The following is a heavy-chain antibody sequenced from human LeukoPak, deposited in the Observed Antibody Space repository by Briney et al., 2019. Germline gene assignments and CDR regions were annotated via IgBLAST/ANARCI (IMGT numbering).Heavy chain of an antibody. CDR1: GYTFTSYG. CDR3: AGSRFRGSSGWYGY. Sequence: GASVKVSCKASGYTFTSYGISWVRQAPGQGLEWMGWISAYNGNTNYAQKLQGRVTMTTDTSTSTAYMELRSLRSDDTAVYYCAGSRFRGSSGWYGYWGQGTLVTVSS. J-gene: IGHJ4*02. D-gene: IGHD6-19*01. CDR2: ISAYNGNT. V-gene: IGHV1-18*01.